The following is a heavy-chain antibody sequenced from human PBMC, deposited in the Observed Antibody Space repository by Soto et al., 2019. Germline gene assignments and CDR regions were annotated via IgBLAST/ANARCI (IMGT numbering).Heavy chain of an antibody. J-gene: IGHJ6*02. CDR3: ATKVRVTNYLYYGMDV. CDR1: GFSFNTSG. D-gene: IGHD2-21*02. Sequence: QVQLVESGGGVVQPGRALRLSCAASGFSFNTSGMHWVRQAPGKGLEWVAVIAFDGRQEFYEDSVRGRFTISRDNSKNTLFLQMKSLTPEDTAFYYCATKVRVTNYLYYGMDVWGQGTKVTVSS. V-gene: IGHV3-30*03. CDR2: IAFDGRQE.